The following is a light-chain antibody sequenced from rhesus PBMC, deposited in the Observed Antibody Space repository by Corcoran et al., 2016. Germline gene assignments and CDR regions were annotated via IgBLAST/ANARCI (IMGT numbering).Light chain of an antibody. Sequence: DIQMTQSPSSLSASVGDRVTITCRASENVNNYLNWYQQKPGKAPKLLIYKASTFQSGVPSRVSGSGSGTDYPFTISSLQPEDVATYYCQHGYGTPLTFGGGTKVELK. V-gene: IGKV1-74*01. CDR1: ENVNNY. CDR2: KAS. J-gene: IGKJ4*01. CDR3: QHGYGTPLT.